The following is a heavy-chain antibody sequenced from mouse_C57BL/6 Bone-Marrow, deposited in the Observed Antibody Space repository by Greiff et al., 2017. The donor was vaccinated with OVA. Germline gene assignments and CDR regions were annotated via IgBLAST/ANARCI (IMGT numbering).Heavy chain of an antibody. CDR2: ISYDGSN. D-gene: IGHD1-1*01. J-gene: IGHJ2*01. CDR3: ARGSSYGY. V-gene: IGHV3-6*01. CDR1: GYSITSGYY. Sequence: VQLKESGPGLVKPSQSLSLTCSVTGYSITSGYYWNWIRQFPGNKLEWMGYISYDGSNNYNPSLKNRISITRDTSKNQFFLKLNSVTTEDTATYYCARGSSYGYWGQGTTLTVSS.